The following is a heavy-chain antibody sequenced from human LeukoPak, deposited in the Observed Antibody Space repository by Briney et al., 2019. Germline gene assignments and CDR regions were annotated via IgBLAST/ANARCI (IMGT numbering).Heavy chain of an antibody. D-gene: IGHD2-2*01. CDR2: IWYDGSDK. Sequence: PGRSLRLSCAASGFTFSSYGMHWVRQAPGKGLEWVAVIWYDGSDKYYADSVKGRFTISRDNSKNTLYLQMNSLRAEDTAVYYCARAKYRSSTSCYRRDAFDIWGQGTMVTVSS. J-gene: IGHJ3*02. CDR1: GFTFSSYG. V-gene: IGHV3-33*01. CDR3: ARAKYRSSTSCYRRDAFDI.